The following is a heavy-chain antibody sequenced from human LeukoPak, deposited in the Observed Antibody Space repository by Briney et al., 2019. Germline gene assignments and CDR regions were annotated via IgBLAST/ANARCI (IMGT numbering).Heavy chain of an antibody. V-gene: IGHV4-59*01. CDR2: ISYSGST. J-gene: IGHJ4*02. D-gene: IGHD5-18*01. Sequence: SETLSLTCTVSGGSISSYYWNWIRQPPGKGLEWIGYISYSGSTSYNPSLKSRVTVSVDTSKNQFSLKLSSVTAADTAVYYCARGAIQPDYWGQGTLVTVSS. CDR3: ARGAIQPDY. CDR1: GGSISSYY.